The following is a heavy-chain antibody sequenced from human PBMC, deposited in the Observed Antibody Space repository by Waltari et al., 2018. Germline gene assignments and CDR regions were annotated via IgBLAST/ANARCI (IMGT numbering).Heavy chain of an antibody. Sequence: QVDLQQAGPGLVRPSETLSLTCSVSGGFISSHYWSWIRQSPGKGLEWIGFIYDGGDKNYNPSFKSRVTISVDTSKSQVSLVLTSVTAADTAVYFCAGTTWRFGNNIDSWGQGTLVTVSS. D-gene: IGHD3-3*01. CDR2: IYDGGDK. V-gene: IGHV4-59*11. J-gene: IGHJ4*02. CDR3: AGTTWRFGNNIDS. CDR1: GGFISSHY.